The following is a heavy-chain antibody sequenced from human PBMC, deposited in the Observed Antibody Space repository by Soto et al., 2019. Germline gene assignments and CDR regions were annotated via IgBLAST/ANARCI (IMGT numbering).Heavy chain of an antibody. Sequence: VGSLRLSCTVSGFAFNNYGINWVRQAPGKGLEWVSSISKSDYTYYSDSVKGRFAISRDNAKSSVSLQMNTLRVEDTAVYYCAREDSIIIPAVSDFWGQGTLVTVSS. D-gene: IGHD2-2*01. CDR1: GFAFNNYG. V-gene: IGHV3-21*01. J-gene: IGHJ4*02. CDR2: ISKSDYT. CDR3: AREDSIIIPAVSDF.